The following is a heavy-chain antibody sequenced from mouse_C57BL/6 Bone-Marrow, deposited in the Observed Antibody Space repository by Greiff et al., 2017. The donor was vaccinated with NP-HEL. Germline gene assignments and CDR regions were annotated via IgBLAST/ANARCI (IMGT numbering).Heavy chain of an antibody. Sequence: VQLQQSGPELVKPGASVKISCKASGYAFSSSWMNWVKQRPGKGLEWIGRIYPGDGDTNYNGKFKGKATLTADKSSSTAYMQLSSLTSEDSAVYFCASGKGKYFDVWGTGTTVTVSS. D-gene: IGHD4-1*01. J-gene: IGHJ1*03. V-gene: IGHV1-82*01. CDR2: IYPGDGDT. CDR3: ASGKGKYFDV. CDR1: GYAFSSSW.